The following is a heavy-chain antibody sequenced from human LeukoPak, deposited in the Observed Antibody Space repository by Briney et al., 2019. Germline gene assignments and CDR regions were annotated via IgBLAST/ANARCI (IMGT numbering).Heavy chain of an antibody. CDR2: ISGSGGST. CDR3: AKLRGSSSWNGGDYFDY. Sequence: GGSLRLSRAASGFTFSSYAMSWVRQAPGKGLEWVSAISGSGGSTYYPDSVKGRFPISRDNSKNTLYLKMKSLRAEDTAVYDCAKLRGSSSWNGGDYFDYWGQGTLVTVSS. CDR1: GFTFSSYA. J-gene: IGHJ4*02. V-gene: IGHV3-23*01. D-gene: IGHD6-13*01.